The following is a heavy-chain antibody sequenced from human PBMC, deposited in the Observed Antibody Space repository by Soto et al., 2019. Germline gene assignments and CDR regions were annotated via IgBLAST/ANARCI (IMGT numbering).Heavy chain of an antibody. J-gene: IGHJ4*02. Sequence: GASVKVSCKASGYTFTSYGINWVRQAPGQGLEWMGWMSAYNGNTNYAQKLQGRVTMTTDTSTTTAYMELRSLRSDDTAVYYCARAARTMPAPAPVYWGQGTLVTVSS. CDR2: MSAYNGNT. V-gene: IGHV1-18*04. CDR1: GYTFTSYG. D-gene: IGHD2-2*01. CDR3: ARAARTMPAPAPVY.